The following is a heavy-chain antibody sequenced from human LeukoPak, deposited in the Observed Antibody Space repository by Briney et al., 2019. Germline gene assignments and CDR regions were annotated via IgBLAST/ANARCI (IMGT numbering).Heavy chain of an antibody. J-gene: IGHJ5*02. CDR2: IYYSGST. V-gene: IGHV4-59*01. Sequence: PSETPSLTCTVSGGSISSYYWSWIRQPPGKGLEWIGYIYYSGSTNYNPSLKSRVTISVDTSKNQFSLKLSSVTAADTAVYYCARDLRRWELDLAGGFDPWGQGTLVTVSS. D-gene: IGHD1-26*01. CDR1: GGSISSYY. CDR3: ARDLRRWELDLAGGFDP.